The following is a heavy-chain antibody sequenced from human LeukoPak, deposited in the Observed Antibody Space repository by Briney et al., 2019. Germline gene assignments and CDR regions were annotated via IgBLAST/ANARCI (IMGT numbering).Heavy chain of an antibody. J-gene: IGHJ4*02. Sequence: KSSETLSLTCTVSGGSISSSSYYWGWIRQPPGKGLEWIGSIYYSGSTYYNPSLKSRVTISVDTSKSQFSLKLSSVTAADTAVYYCASERTWIQLWSRSRYYFDYWGQGTLVTVSS. D-gene: IGHD5-18*01. CDR3: ASERTWIQLWSRSRYYFDY. CDR1: GGSISSSSYY. V-gene: IGHV4-39*01. CDR2: IYYSGST.